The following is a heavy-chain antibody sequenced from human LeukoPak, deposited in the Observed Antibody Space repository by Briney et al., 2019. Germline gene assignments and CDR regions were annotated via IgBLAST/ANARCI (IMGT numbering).Heavy chain of an antibody. CDR1: GFTFSSYS. Sequence: GGSLRLSCAASGFTFSSYSINWVRQAPGKGLEWVSSISSSSSYIYYADSVKGRFTISRDNAKNSLHLQMNSLRAEDTAVYYCARDHASEYYLNAFDIWGQGTMVTVSS. V-gene: IGHV3-21*01. CDR2: ISSSSSYI. CDR3: ARDHASEYYLNAFDI. J-gene: IGHJ3*02. D-gene: IGHD3-10*01.